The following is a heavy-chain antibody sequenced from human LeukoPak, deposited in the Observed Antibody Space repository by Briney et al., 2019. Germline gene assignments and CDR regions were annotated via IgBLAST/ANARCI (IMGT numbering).Heavy chain of an antibody. CDR3: ATIRRGSIYGYFDF. CDR2: LLDSWRT. Sequence: SGTLSLTCTVSGASMSTHYWSWLRQPPGKGLEWIGYLLDSWRTKDNPSLQSRVTLSADTSKNQFSLRLTSVTAADTAVYYCATIRRGSIYGYFDFWGQGILVTVSS. D-gene: IGHD5-18*01. J-gene: IGHJ4*02. CDR1: GASMSTHY. V-gene: IGHV4-59*11.